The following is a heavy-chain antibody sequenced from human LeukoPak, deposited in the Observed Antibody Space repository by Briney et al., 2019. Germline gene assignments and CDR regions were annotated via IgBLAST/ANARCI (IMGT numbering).Heavy chain of an antibody. V-gene: IGHV3-48*01. D-gene: IGHD5-18*01. J-gene: IGHJ4*02. CDR3: ARAGGYSYGPLDY. CDR1: GFTFSGYS. CDR2: ISSSSSTI. Sequence: GGSLRLSCAASGFTFSGYSMNWVRQAPGKGLEWVSYISSSSSTIYYADSVKGRFTISRDNAKNSLYLQMNSLRAEDTAVYYCARAGGYSYGPLDYWGQGTLVTVSS.